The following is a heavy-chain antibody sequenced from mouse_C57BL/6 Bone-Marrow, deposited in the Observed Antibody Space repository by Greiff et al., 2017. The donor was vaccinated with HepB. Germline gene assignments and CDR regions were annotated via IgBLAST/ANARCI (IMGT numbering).Heavy chain of an antibody. Sequence: LVESGAELARPGASVKLSCKASGYTFTSYGISWVKQRTGQGLEWIGEIYPRSGNTYYNEKFKGKATLTADKSSSTAYMELRSLTSEDSAVYFCARRYYGSSYVPTMDHWGQGTSVTVSS. J-gene: IGHJ4*01. CDR3: ARRYYGSSYVPTMDH. V-gene: IGHV1-81*01. D-gene: IGHD1-1*01. CDR2: IYPRSGNT. CDR1: GYTFTSYG.